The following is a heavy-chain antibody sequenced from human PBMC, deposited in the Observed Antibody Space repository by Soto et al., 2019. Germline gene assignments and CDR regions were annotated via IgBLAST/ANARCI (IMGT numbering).Heavy chain of an antibody. Sequence: GGSLRLSCAASGFTFSSYGMHWVRQAPGKGLEWVAVISHDGSNKYYADSVKGRFTISRDNSKNSLYLQMNSLRAEDTAVYYCARDVTIVVVVAVNDAFDIWGQGTMVTVSS. D-gene: IGHD2-15*01. J-gene: IGHJ3*02. V-gene: IGHV3-30*03. CDR1: GFTFSSYG. CDR2: ISHDGSNK. CDR3: ARDVTIVVVVAVNDAFDI.